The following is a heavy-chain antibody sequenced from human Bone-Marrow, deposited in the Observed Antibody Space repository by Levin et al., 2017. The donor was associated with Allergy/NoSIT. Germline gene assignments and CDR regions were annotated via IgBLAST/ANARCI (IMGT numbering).Heavy chain of an antibody. Sequence: SGPTLVKPTQTLTLTCAFSGFSLSTSGVGVGWIRQPPGKALEWLALIFWDDDKRYSPSLRSRRTITKDSSKNQVVLTMTNMDPVDTATYYCAHSTKAAATIYYFDYWGQGALVPVSS. CDR3: AHSTKAAATIYYFDY. V-gene: IGHV2-5*02. D-gene: IGHD6-13*01. CDR1: GFSLSTSGVG. J-gene: IGHJ4*02. CDR2: IFWDDDK.